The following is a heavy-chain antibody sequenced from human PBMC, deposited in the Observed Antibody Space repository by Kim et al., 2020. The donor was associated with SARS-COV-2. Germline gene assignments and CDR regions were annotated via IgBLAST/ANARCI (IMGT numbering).Heavy chain of an antibody. Sequence: GGSLRLSCAASGFTFSSYAMSWVRQAPGKGLEWVSAISGSGGSTYYADSVKGRFTISRDNSKNTLYLQMNSLRAEDTAVYYCAKWVLTIFGVVVVGPLDYWGQGTLVTVSS. D-gene: IGHD3-3*01. CDR1: GFTFSSYA. CDR2: ISGSGGST. J-gene: IGHJ4*02. CDR3: AKWVLTIFGVVVVGPLDY. V-gene: IGHV3-23*01.